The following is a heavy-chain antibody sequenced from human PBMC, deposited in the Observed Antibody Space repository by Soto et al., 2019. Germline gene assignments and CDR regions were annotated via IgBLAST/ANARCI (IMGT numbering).Heavy chain of an antibody. D-gene: IGHD3-10*01. J-gene: IGHJ4*02. CDR1: GYTFTYYG. CDR3: ARDDLRTHYFDY. V-gene: IGHV1-18*01. Sequence: ASVKVSCKASGYTFTYYGVSWLRQAPGQGLEWMGWVSTYNGNTNYAQRFQGRISMTTDTSTNTVYMELRSLRSDDTAVYYCARDDLRTHYFDYWGQGTLVTVSS. CDR2: VSTYNGNT.